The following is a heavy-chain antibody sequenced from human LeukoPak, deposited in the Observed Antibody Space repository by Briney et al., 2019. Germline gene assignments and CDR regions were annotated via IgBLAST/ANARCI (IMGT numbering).Heavy chain of an antibody. J-gene: IGHJ4*02. Sequence: PSETLSLTCTVSGGSISSSSYYWGWIRQPPGKGLEWIGSIYYSGSTYYNPSLKSRVTISVDTSKNQFSLKLSSVTAADTAVYYCARQIYGDYYFDYWGQGTLVTASS. CDR3: ARQIYGDYYFDY. D-gene: IGHD4-17*01. V-gene: IGHV4-39*01. CDR2: IYYSGST. CDR1: GGSISSSSYY.